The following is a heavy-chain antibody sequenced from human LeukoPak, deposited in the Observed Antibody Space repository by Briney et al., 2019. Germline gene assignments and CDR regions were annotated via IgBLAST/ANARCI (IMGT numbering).Heavy chain of an antibody. CDR3: ARGLRELLLGEFDY. Sequence: GASVKVSCKASGYTFTSYDINWVRQATGQGLEWMGWMNPNSGNTGYAQKFQGRVTMTRNTSISTAYMELSSLRSEDTAVYYCARGLRELLLGEFDYWGQGTLVTVSS. CDR1: GYTFTSYD. J-gene: IGHJ4*02. D-gene: IGHD1-26*01. V-gene: IGHV1-8*01. CDR2: MNPNSGNT.